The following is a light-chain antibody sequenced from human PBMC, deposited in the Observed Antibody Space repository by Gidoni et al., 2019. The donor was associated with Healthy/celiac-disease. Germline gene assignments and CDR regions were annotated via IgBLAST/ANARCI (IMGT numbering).Light chain of an antibody. CDR3: QQSYSTLPFT. V-gene: IGKV1-39*01. CDR2: AAS. CDR1: QSISSY. J-gene: IGKJ3*01. Sequence: RVTITCRASQSISSYLNWYQQKPGKAPKLLIYAASSLQSGVPSRFSGSGSGTDFTLTISSLQPEDFATYYCQQSYSTLPFTFGPGTKVDIK.